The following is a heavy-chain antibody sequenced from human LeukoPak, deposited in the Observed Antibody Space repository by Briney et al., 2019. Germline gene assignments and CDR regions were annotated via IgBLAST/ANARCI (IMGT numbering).Heavy chain of an antibody. CDR3: ARDLGVVHYYYYGMDV. D-gene: IGHD3-3*01. Sequence: QTGRSLRLSCAASGFTFDDYAMHWVRQAPGKGLEWVSGISWNSGSIGYADSVKGRFTISRDNAKNSLYLQMNSLRAEDTAVYYCARDLGVVHYYYYGMDVWGQGTTVTVSS. V-gene: IGHV3-9*01. CDR1: GFTFDDYA. J-gene: IGHJ6*02. CDR2: ISWNSGSI.